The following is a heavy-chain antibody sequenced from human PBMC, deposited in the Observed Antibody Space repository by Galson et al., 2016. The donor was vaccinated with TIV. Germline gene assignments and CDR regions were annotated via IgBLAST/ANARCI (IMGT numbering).Heavy chain of an antibody. V-gene: IGHV3-9*01. Sequence: SLRLSCAASGFTFDDYGMHWVRQPPGKGLEWVSGITWNSVGIDYADSVKGRLTISRDNAKNSLYLQMNSLRPDDTALYYCAKEQSCGGDCYLFDFWGQGALVTVS. J-gene: IGHJ4*02. D-gene: IGHD2-21*02. CDR2: ITWNSVGI. CDR3: AKEQSCGGDCYLFDF. CDR1: GFTFDDYG.